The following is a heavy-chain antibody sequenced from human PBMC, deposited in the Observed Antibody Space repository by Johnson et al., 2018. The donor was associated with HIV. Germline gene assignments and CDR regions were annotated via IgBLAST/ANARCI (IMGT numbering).Heavy chain of an antibody. J-gene: IGHJ3*02. CDR1: GFPFRDSA. V-gene: IGHV3-30-3*01. CDR3: ARRPITIFGVAFGAFDI. CDR2: ILFDGVYK. D-gene: IGHD3-3*01. Sequence: QVQLVESGGGVVQPGRSQRLSCAASGFPFRDSAMHWVRQAPGKGMEWVAVILFDGVYKHYAESVKGRFTIYSDNSKNTLYLQMNSLRGEDTAVYYCARRPITIFGVAFGAFDIWGQGTMVTVSS.